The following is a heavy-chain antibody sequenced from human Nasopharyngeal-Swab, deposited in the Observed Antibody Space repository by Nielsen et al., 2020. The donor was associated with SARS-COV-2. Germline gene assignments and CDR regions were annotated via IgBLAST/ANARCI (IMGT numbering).Heavy chain of an antibody. Sequence: GSLRLSCTASGGSISSYYWSWIRQPPGKGLEWIGYIYYSGSTNYNPSLKSRVTISVDTSKNQFSLKLSSVTAADTAVYYCARAAITMIVVVSAFDIWGQGTMVTVSS. J-gene: IGHJ3*02. CDR2: IYYSGST. CDR1: GGSISSYY. V-gene: IGHV4-59*13. D-gene: IGHD3-22*01. CDR3: ARAAITMIVVVSAFDI.